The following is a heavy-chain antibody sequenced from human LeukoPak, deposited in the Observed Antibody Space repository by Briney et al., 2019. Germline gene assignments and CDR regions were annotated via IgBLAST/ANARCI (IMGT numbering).Heavy chain of an antibody. Sequence: PGGSLRLSCAASGGPFSSLTMSWIRQSPGKGLEWVSGLTGNGGRTFYADSVKGRFTISRDNSKNTVFLQVHSLRTEDTAIYYCAMTLAGVLDSFDYWAQGTLVTVSS. V-gene: IGHV3-23*01. CDR2: LTGNGGRT. CDR3: AMTLAGVLDSFDY. D-gene: IGHD1-1*01. CDR1: GGPFSSLT. J-gene: IGHJ4*02.